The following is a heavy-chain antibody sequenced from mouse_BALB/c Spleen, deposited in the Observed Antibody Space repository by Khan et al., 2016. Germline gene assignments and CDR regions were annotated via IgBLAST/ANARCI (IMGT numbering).Heavy chain of an antibody. Sequence: VQLQQSGPSLVKPSQTLSLTCSVTGDSITSGYWNWIRKFPGNKLEYMGYISYSGNTYYNPSLKSRISITRDTSKNQYYLQLNSVTTEDTATYYCTRSGYYGSSGGYYWYCDVWGAGTTVTVSS. CDR2: ISYSGNT. D-gene: IGHD1-1*01. J-gene: IGHJ1*01. CDR1: GDSITSGY. CDR3: TRSGYYGSSGGYYWYCDV. V-gene: IGHV3-8*02.